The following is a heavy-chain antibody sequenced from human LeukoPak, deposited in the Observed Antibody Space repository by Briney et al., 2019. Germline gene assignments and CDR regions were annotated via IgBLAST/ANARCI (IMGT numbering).Heavy chain of an antibody. CDR3: ARYAYDSSGYYSFDY. J-gene: IGHJ4*02. V-gene: IGHV4-59*01. CDR1: GDSISNYY. Sequence: SETLSLTCTVSGDSISNYYWSWIRQPPGKGLEWIGYIYYSGTTNYTPSLKSRVTISVDTSKTQFSLKLSSVTAADTAVYYCARYAYDSSGYYSFDYWGQGTLVTVSS. D-gene: IGHD3-22*01. CDR2: IYYSGTT.